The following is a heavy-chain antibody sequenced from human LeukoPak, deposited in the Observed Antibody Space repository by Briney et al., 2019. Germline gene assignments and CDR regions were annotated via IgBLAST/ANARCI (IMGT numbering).Heavy chain of an antibody. CDR2: MNPNSGNT. CDR1: GYTFTSYD. V-gene: IGHV1-8*01. Sequence: GASVKVSCKASGYTFTSYDINWVRQATGQGLEWMGCMNPNSGNTAFAQKFQGRVTLTRNTSIGTAYMELTSVRSEDTAVYYCARGRGWLADYWGQGTLVTVSS. D-gene: IGHD6-19*01. CDR3: ARGRGWLADY. J-gene: IGHJ4*02.